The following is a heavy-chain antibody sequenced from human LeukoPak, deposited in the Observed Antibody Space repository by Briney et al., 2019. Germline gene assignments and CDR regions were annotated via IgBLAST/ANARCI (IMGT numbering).Heavy chain of an antibody. CDR1: GFTFSSYA. J-gene: IGHJ3*02. CDR3: ARINAIDAFDI. D-gene: IGHD2-2*01. Sequence: GGSLRLSCAASGFTFSSYAMTWVRQAPGKGLEWLSAIGGDSCCASYPDSVKGRFTISRDNSKNTLYLQMNSLRAEDTAVYYCARINAIDAFDIWGQGTMVTVSS. CDR2: IGGDSCCA. V-gene: IGHV3-23*01.